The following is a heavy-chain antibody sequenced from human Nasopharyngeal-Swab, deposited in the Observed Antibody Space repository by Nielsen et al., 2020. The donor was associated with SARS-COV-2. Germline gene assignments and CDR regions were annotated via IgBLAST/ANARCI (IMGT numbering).Heavy chain of an antibody. CDR1: GFTFSSYG. CDR2: IWYEGSNK. V-gene: IGHV3-33*08. D-gene: IGHD2-8*01. Sequence: GGSLRLSCAASGFTFSSYGMHWVRQAPDKGLEWVAVIWYEGSNKYYADSVKGRFTISRDNPKNTLYLQMNSLRAEDTAVYYCARDGPSGYCTNGVCYSYYMDVWGKGTTVTVSS. CDR3: ARDGPSGYCTNGVCYSYYMDV. J-gene: IGHJ6*03.